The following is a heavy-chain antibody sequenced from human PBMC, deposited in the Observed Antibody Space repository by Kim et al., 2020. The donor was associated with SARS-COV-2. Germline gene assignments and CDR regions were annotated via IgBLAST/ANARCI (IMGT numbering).Heavy chain of an antibody. V-gene: IGHV4-4*07. J-gene: IGHJ4*02. CDR1: GASISDNY. CDR2: MYISGTT. D-gene: IGHD3-3*02. Sequence: SETLSLTCTVSGASISDNYWTWIRQPAGKGLEWIGRMYISGTTNYNPSLKGRVTISLDTSKNQFSLKLTSVTAADTAVYYCARVAHSPRRPIDYWGQGIL. CDR3: ARVAHSPRRPIDY.